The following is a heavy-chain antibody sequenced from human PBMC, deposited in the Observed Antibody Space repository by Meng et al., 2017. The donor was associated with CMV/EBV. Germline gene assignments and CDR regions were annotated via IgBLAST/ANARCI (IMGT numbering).Heavy chain of an antibody. V-gene: IGHV3-20*01. D-gene: IGHD6-13*01. CDR3: AKVAAAGDFDY. CDR1: GFTFDDYG. CDR2: INWNGGST. J-gene: IGHJ4*02. Sequence: LSLTCAASGFTFDDYGMSWVRQAPGKGLEWVSGINWNGGSTGYADSVKGRFTICRDNAKNSLYLQMSSLRAEDTALHRCAKVAAAGDFDYWGQGTLVTVSS.